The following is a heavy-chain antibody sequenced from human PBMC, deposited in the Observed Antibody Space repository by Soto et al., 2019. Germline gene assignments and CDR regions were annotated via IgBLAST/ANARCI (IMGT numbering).Heavy chain of an antibody. D-gene: IGHD1-1*01. CDR2: IYHSGST. V-gene: IGHV4-4*02. J-gene: IGHJ6*02. Sequence: SETLSLTGAVSGGSISSSNWWSWVRQPPGKGLEWIGEIYHSGSTNYNPSLKSRVTISVDKSKNQFSLKLSSVTAADTAVYYCARDVRLGRDYYYYGMDVWGQGTTVTVSS. CDR3: ARDVRLGRDYYYYGMDV. CDR1: GGSISSSNW.